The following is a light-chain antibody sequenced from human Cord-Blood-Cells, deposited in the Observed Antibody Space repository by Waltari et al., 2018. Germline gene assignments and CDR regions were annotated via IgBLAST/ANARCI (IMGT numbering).Light chain of an antibody. Sequence: QSALTQPASVSGSPGQSITIPCTGTSVAVGGYNYVSWYQQHPGKASTLMFYDVTNRPSGVSNRFSGSKSGNTASLTISGLQAEDEADYYCSSYTSSSTVFGTGTKVTVL. V-gene: IGLV2-14*01. J-gene: IGLJ1*01. CDR2: DVT. CDR1: SVAVGGYNY. CDR3: SSYTSSSTV.